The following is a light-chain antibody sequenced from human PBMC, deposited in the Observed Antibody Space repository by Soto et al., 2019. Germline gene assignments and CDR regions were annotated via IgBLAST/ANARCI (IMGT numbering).Light chain of an antibody. Sequence: EIVLTQSPGTLSLSPGERATLSCRATQSVDDNYLAWYQQKPGQAPRLLIYAASSRATGIPDRFSGSGSGTDFILTISRLEPEDFAVYYCQQYRYSPRTFGQGTKVEIK. CDR1: QSVDDNY. J-gene: IGKJ1*01. CDR3: QQYRYSPRT. CDR2: AAS. V-gene: IGKV3-20*01.